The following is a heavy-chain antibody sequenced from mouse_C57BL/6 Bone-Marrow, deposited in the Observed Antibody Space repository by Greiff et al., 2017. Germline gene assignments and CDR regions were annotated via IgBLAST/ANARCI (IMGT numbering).Heavy chain of an antibody. J-gene: IGHJ4*01. CDR2: ITSAGGST. Sequence: EVMLVESGGGLVQPGESLKLSCESNEYEFPSHDMSWVRKTPEKRLELVAAITSAGGSTYYPDTMERRFIISRDNTKKTLYLQVSSLRSEDTAVYYCARVILGAMDYWGQGTSVTVSS. D-gene: IGHD4-1*01. CDR1: EYEFPSHD. V-gene: IGHV5-2*01. CDR3: ARVILGAMDY.